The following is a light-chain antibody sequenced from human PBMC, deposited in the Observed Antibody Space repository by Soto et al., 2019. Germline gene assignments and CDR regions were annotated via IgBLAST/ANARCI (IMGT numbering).Light chain of an antibody. CDR3: KTYTKWLPVS. J-gene: IGKJ4*01. CDR1: QSVGTN. CDR2: GPS. V-gene: IGKV3D-15*01. Sequence: MSQSAVTLSLKTKESVTLSCRARQSVGTNLAWYQQKPGQAPSLLIYGPSSRATGIPDRFSGCGSGTEFTLTISSLQPEDVAVYYCKTYTKWLPVSFGGGSKV.